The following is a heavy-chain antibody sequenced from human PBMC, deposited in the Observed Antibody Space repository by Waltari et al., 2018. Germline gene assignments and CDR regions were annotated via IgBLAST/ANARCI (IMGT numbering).Heavy chain of an antibody. CDR2: ISWDSRAI. CDR1: GFSFDNFA. Sequence: EVKVVESGGGLVQPGRSLRLSCTGSGFSFDNFARHWVRQAPGKGLEWVSGISWDSRAIGYADSVKGRFTISRDNARNSVYLQMNSLRSEDMALYYCAKGVSSWYSFGMDVWGQGTTVTVSS. CDR3: AKGVSSWYSFGMDV. J-gene: IGHJ6*02. V-gene: IGHV3-9*03. D-gene: IGHD6-13*01.